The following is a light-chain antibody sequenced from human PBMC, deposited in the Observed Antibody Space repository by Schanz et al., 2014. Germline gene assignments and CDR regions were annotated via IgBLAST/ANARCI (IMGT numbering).Light chain of an antibody. J-gene: IGLJ2*01. CDR1: SSNIGAGYD. CDR3: QSYDSSLSGSV. Sequence: QSVLTQPPSVSGAPGQRVTISCTGSSSNIGAGYDVHWYQQLPGTAPKLLIYGNNNWPSGVPDRFSGSRSGTSASLAITGRQAEDEADYYCQSYDSSLSGSVFGGGTKLTVL. CDR2: GNN. V-gene: IGLV1-40*01.